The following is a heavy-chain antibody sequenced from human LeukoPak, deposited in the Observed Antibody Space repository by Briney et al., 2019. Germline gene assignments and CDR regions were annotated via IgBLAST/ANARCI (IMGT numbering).Heavy chain of an antibody. CDR3: TSEMATIAGDYYYMDV. J-gene: IGHJ6*03. CDR1: GFTFGDYA. D-gene: IGHD5-24*01. CDR2: IRSKAYGGTT. V-gene: IGHV3-49*04. Sequence: GGSLRLSCTASGFTFGDYAMSWVRQAPGKGLEWVGFIRSKAYGGTTEYAASVKGRFTISRDDSKSIAYLQMNSLKTEDTAVYYCTSEMATIAGDYYYMDVWGNGTTVTVSS.